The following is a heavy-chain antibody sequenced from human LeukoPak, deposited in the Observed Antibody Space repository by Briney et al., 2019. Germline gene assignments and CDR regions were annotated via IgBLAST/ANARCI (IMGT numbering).Heavy chain of an antibody. D-gene: IGHD5-24*01. V-gene: IGHV4-34*01. J-gene: IGHJ4*02. CDR3: ERGGWLQSFDY. Sequence: PSETLSLTCAVYGGSFSGYYWSWIRQPPGQGLEWIGKINHSGSTNYNPSVTSRVTISVETSKIQFSLKLSSVTAADTAVYYCERGGWLQSFDYWGQGTLVTVSS. CDR1: GGSFSGYY. CDR2: INHSGST.